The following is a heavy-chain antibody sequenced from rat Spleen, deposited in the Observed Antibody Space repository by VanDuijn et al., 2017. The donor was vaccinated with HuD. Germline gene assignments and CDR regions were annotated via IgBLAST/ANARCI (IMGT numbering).Heavy chain of an antibody. CDR2: IRTGGGNT. D-gene: IGHD1-10*01. Sequence: EVQLVESGGGLVQPGRSLKLSCVASEFTFNNYWMAWVRKAPTKGLAWVASIRTGGGNTYYRDSVKGRFTISRDNAKNTQYLQMDSLRSEDTATYYCTRHNYYFDYWGQGVMVTVSS. J-gene: IGHJ2*01. V-gene: IGHV5S13*01. CDR3: TRHNYYFDY. CDR1: EFTFNNYW.